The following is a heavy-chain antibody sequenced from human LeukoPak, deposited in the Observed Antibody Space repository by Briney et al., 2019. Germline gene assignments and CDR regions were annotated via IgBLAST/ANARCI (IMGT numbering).Heavy chain of an antibody. CDR3: AREGNYYDSTGYYSFPY. CDR1: GYTFTSYG. CDR2: ISAYNGKT. V-gene: IGHV1-18*01. D-gene: IGHD3-22*01. Sequence: GASVTVSCTASGYTFTSYGLNWVRQAPGQGLEWMGWISAYNGKTNYAQMFQGIVTMTTDTSTSTAYMELRSLRSDDTAVYYCAREGNYYDSTGYYSFPYWGQGTLVTVSS. J-gene: IGHJ4*02.